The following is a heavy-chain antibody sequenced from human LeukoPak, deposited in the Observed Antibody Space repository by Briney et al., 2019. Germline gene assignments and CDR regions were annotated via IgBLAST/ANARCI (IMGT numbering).Heavy chain of an antibody. CDR3: AKDGDYYDSSWFDP. D-gene: IGHD3-22*01. V-gene: IGHV3-30*18. J-gene: IGHJ5*02. CDR2: ISYDGSNK. CDR1: GFTFSSYG. Sequence: RSLRPSCAASGFTFSSYGMHWVRQAPGKGLEWVAVISYDGSNKYYADSVKGRFTISRDNSKNTLYLQMNSMRAQDTAVYYCAKDGDYYDSSWFDPWGQGTLVTVSS.